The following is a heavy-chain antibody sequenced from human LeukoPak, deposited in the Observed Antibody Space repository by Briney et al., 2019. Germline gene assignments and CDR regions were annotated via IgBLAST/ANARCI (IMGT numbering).Heavy chain of an antibody. V-gene: IGHV4-59*01. CDR2: IYYSGST. Sequence: SETLSLTCTVSGVSIISYYWSWIRQPPGKGLEWIGYIYYSGSTNYNPSLKSRVTISVDTSKNQFSLKLSSVTAADTAVYYCARESHPDYGGTISLDAFAIWGQGTMVTVSS. CDR3: ARESHPDYGGTISLDAFAI. CDR1: GVSIISYY. J-gene: IGHJ3*02. D-gene: IGHD4-23*01.